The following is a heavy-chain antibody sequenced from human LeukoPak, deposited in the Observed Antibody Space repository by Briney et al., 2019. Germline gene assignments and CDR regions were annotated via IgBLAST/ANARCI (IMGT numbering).Heavy chain of an antibody. D-gene: IGHD6-25*01. CDR3: ARQLPTAAADTRGYFDY. J-gene: IGHJ4*02. V-gene: IGHV4-39*01. CDR2: LYYGENS. Sequence: PSETLSLTCTVSGGSISIISSSTYYWGWIRQAPGKGLEWIGSLYYGENSHYNPSLKSRATLSVDTSNSQFSLKLTSVTAADAAVYFCARQLPTAAADTRGYFDYWGQGTVVTVSS. CDR1: GGSISIISSSTYY.